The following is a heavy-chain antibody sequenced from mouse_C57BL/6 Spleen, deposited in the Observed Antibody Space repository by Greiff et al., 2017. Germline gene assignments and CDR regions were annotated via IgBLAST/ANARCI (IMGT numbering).Heavy chain of an antibody. D-gene: IGHD3-2*01. CDR2: ISDGGSYT. V-gene: IGHV5-4*03. CDR1: GFTFSSYA. Sequence: EVMLVESGGGLVKPGGSLKLSCAASGFTFSSYAMSWVRQTPEKRLEWVATISDGGSYTYYPDNVKGRFTISRDNAKNTLFLQISHIKSDDTAMYYCASGRQLEDWGQGTTLTVSS. CDR3: ASGRQLED. J-gene: IGHJ2*01.